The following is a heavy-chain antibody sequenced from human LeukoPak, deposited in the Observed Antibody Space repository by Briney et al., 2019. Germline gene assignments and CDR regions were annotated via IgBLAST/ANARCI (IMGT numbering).Heavy chain of an antibody. CDR1: GGSISSYY. CDR3: ARGGEVVPAAMRGYIYGYYYYYGMDV. J-gene: IGHJ6*02. D-gene: IGHD2-2*01. CDR2: IYYSGST. Sequence: PSETLSLTCTVSGGSISSYYWSWIRQPPGKGLEWIGYIYYSGSTNYNPSLKSRVTISVDTSKNQFSLKLSSVTAADTAVYYCARGGEVVPAAMRGYIYGYYYYYGMDVWGQGTTVTVSS. V-gene: IGHV4-59*01.